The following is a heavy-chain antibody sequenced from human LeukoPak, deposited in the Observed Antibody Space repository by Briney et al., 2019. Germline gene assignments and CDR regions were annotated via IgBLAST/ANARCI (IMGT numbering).Heavy chain of an antibody. J-gene: IGHJ4*02. CDR2: ISPDGSET. V-gene: IGHV3-74*01. CDR3: ARDMWGSFDY. D-gene: IGHD7-27*01. Sequence: GGSLRLSCAASGFSFRNFWMHWGRQAPGEGLVWVSRISPDGSETTYADSVKGRFTISRDNAKNTLYLQLSSLRAEDTAVYYCARDMWGSFDYWGQGALVTVSS. CDR1: GFSFRNFW.